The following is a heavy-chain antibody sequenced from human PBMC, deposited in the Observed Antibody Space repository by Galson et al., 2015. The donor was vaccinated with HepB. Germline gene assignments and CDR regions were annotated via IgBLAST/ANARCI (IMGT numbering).Heavy chain of an antibody. D-gene: IGHD1-26*01. CDR3: AEDKGSGSYLSPIDY. CDR1: GFTFSSYA. Sequence: CAASGFTFSSYAMSWVRQAPGKGLEWVSAISGSGGSTYYADSVKGRFTISRDNSKNTLYLQMNSLRAEDTAVYYCAEDKGSGSYLSPIDYWGQGTLVTVSS. CDR2: ISGSGGST. V-gene: IGHV3-23*01. J-gene: IGHJ4*02.